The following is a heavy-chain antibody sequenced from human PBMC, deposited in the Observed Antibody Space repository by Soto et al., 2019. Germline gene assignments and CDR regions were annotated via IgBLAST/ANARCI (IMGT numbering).Heavy chain of an antibody. V-gene: IGHV3-23*01. D-gene: IGHD2-2*01. CDR1: GFTFSSYA. Sequence: EVQLLESGGGLVQPGGSLRLSCAASGFTFSSYAMSWVRQAPGKGLEWVSAISGSGGSTYYADSVKGRFTISRDNSKNPLYLQMNRLRAEDTAVYYCAKDLFRYCSSTSCLDAFDIWGQGTMVTVSS. CDR2: ISGSGGST. CDR3: AKDLFRYCSSTSCLDAFDI. J-gene: IGHJ3*02.